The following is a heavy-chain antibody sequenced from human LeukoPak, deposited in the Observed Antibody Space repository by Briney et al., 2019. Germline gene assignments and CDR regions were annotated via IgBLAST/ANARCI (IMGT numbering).Heavy chain of an antibody. CDR3: ARDQRVSYYYYGMDV. CDR2: ISAYNGNT. J-gene: IGHJ6*02. V-gene: IGHV1-18*04. CDR1: GYTFTSNY. Sequence: GASVKVSCKASGYTFTSNYIHWVRQAPGQGLEWMGWISAYNGNTNYAQKLQGRVTMTTDTSTSTAYMELRSLRSDDTAVYYCARDQRVSYYYYGMDVWGQGTTVTVSS. D-gene: IGHD3-10*01.